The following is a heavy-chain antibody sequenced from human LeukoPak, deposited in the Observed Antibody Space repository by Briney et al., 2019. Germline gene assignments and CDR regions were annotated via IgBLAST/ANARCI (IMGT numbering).Heavy chain of an antibody. D-gene: IGHD2-2*01. V-gene: IGHV3-23*01. CDR3: VKRDCTSTHCYGSDY. CDR2: ISASGNSP. CDR1: GFTFSSCV. Sequence: GGSLRLSCVTSGFTFSSCVMAWVRQAPGKGLEWVSSISASGNSPYYADSVKGRFTISRDNSMNTLSLQMNSLRADDTAVYYCVKRDCTSTHCYGSDYWGQGTLVTVSS. J-gene: IGHJ4*02.